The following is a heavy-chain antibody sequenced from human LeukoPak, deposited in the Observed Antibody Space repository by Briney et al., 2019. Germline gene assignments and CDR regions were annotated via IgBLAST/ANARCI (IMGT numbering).Heavy chain of an antibody. CDR1: GFTFSSYG. Sequence: GGSLRLSCAASGFTFSSYGMHWVRQAPGKGLEWVAVISYDGRNIHYPDSVKGRFTISRDISTDTLWLQMDSLRTEDTAVYYCAKGPLRGTAAAIDYWGQGTLVTVSS. D-gene: IGHD2-2*01. CDR3: AKGPLRGTAAAIDY. V-gene: IGHV3-30*18. CDR2: ISYDGRNI. J-gene: IGHJ4*02.